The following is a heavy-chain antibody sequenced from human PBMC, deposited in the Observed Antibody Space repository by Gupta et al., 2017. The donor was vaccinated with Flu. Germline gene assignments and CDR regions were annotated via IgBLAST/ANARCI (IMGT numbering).Heavy chain of an antibody. CDR2: ISGSGGST. D-gene: IGHD3-10*01. Sequence: LEWVSAISGSGGSTYYADSVKGRFTISRDNSKNTLYLQMNSLRAEDTAVYYCAKDPDFGGGSGSYSQVNFDYWGQGTLVTVSS. J-gene: IGHJ4*02. CDR3: AKDPDFGGGSGSYSQVNFDY. V-gene: IGHV3-23*01.